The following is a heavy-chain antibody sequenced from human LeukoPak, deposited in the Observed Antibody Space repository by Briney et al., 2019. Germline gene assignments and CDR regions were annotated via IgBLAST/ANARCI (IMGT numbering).Heavy chain of an antibody. D-gene: IGHD3-10*01. CDR1: GFEFSRSW. V-gene: IGHV3-74*01. J-gene: IGHJ4*02. Sequence: GGSLRLSCATSGFEFSRSWMHWVRQAPGKGLVWVSHINTDGSTTNYADSLKGRFTISGDNSKNTLHLQMNNLRAEDTAVYYCAREVSGRDDYWGQGTLVTVSS. CDR3: AREVSGRDDY. CDR2: INTDGSTT.